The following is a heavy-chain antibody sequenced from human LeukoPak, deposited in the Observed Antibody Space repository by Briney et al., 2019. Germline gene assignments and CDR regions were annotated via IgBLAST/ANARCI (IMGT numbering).Heavy chain of an antibody. D-gene: IGHD3-22*01. J-gene: IGHJ4*02. CDR2: IYHSGST. Sequence: SETLSLTCAVSGYSISSGYYWGWIRQPPGKGLEWIGSIYHSGSTNYNPSLKSRVTISVDTSKNQFSLKLSSVTAADTAVYYCARAPRGYDSSGYQFDYWGQGTLVTVSS. V-gene: IGHV4-38-2*01. CDR3: ARAPRGYDSSGYQFDY. CDR1: GYSISSGYY.